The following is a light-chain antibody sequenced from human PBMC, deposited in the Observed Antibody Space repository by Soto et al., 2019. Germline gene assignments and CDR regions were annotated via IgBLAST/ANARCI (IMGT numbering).Light chain of an antibody. CDR1: QGIGNY. CDR2: AAS. Sequence: DIQMTQSPSSLSASVGDRVTITCRASQGIGNYLAWYQQKSGKVPKLLIYAASTLQSGVPSRFSGSRSGTDFTLTISSLQPDDFATYYCQQYNTYSSLTFGGGTKVEIK. V-gene: IGKV1-27*01. CDR3: QQYNTYSSLT. J-gene: IGKJ4*01.